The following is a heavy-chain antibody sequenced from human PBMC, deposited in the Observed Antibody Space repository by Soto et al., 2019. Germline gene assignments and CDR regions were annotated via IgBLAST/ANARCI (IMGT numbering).Heavy chain of an antibody. J-gene: IGHJ3*02. CDR3: GRGTQDAFDI. D-gene: IGHD1-1*01. CDR1: GGSISSYY. CDR2: IYYSGST. V-gene: IGHV4-59*01. Sequence: QVQLQESGPGLVKPSETLSLTCTVSGGSISSYYWSWIRQPPGKGLEWIGYIYYSGSTNYNPSLWSRVTISVDTSKNQFSLKLSSVTAADTAVYYCGRGTQDAFDIWGQGTMVTVSS.